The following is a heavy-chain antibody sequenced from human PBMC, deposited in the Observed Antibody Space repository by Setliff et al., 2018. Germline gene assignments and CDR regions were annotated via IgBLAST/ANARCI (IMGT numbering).Heavy chain of an antibody. J-gene: IGHJ4*02. V-gene: IGHV1-18*01. Sequence: ASVKVSCKASGYTFTSYGISWVRQAPGQGLEWMGWISAYNGNTNYAQKLQGRVTMTTGTSTNTAYMEVRSLGSDDTAMYYCARAVGYCSGGSCYKGDDYWGQGTLGTVSS. CDR2: ISAYNGNT. D-gene: IGHD2-15*01. CDR1: GYTFTSYG. CDR3: ARAVGYCSGGSCYKGDDY.